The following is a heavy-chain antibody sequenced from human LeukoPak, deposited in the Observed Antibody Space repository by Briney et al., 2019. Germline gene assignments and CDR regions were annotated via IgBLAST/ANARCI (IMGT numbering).Heavy chain of an antibody. J-gene: IGHJ6*03. CDR2: IRYDGSNR. D-gene: IGHD1-26*01. Sequence: PGGSLRLSCAASGFTFRNYGMHWVRQAPGKGLEWVAFIRYDGSNRYYADSVKGRFTISRDNSKNTLYLRMNSLRAEDTAVYYCAKQGGSQTRYMDVWGKGTTVTVSS. V-gene: IGHV3-30*02. CDR3: AKQGGSQTRYMDV. CDR1: GFTFRNYG.